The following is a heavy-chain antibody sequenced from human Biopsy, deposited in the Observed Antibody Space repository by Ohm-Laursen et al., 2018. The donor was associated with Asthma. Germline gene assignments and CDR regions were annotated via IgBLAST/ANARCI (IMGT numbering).Heavy chain of an antibody. D-gene: IGHD7-27*01. V-gene: IGHV1-2*06. Sequence: SVKVSCKTSGYTFIGYHIHWVRQAPGQGLEWMGRINPNSGGTNYAQKFQGRVTMTSDTSISTAYMELSRLGSDDTALYYCARGQKSPGDRWFDPWGQGTLVTVSA. CDR3: ARGQKSPGDRWFDP. J-gene: IGHJ5*02. CDR1: GYTFIGYH. CDR2: INPNSGGT.